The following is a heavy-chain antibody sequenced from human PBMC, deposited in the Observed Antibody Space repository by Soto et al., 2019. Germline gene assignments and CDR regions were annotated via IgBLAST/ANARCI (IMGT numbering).Heavy chain of an antibody. J-gene: IGHJ4*01. CDR3: SRVDPGETSPFDQ. D-gene: IGHD3-10*01. V-gene: IGHV1-46*03. Sequence: SLKVSCKASGYIFTSYYIHWVRQAPGQGLEWMGWINPFDGSRMFAQSFQGRVTMTRDTSTSTVYMEVSSLRSEDTAVYYCSRVDPGETSPFDQWG. CDR1: GYIFTSYY. CDR2: INPFDGSR.